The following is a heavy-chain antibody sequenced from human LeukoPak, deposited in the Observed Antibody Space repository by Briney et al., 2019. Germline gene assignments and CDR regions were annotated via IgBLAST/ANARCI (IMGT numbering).Heavy chain of an antibody. CDR1: GFTFSSYE. D-gene: IGHD3-10*02. J-gene: IGHJ6*04. CDR2: ISSSGSTI. CDR3: AELGITMIGGV. Sequence: GGSLRLSCAASGFTFSSYEMNWVRQAPGKGLERVSYISSSGSTIYYADSVKGRFTISRDNAKNSLYLQMNSLRAEDTAVYYCAELGITMIGGVWGEGTTVTISS. V-gene: IGHV3-48*03.